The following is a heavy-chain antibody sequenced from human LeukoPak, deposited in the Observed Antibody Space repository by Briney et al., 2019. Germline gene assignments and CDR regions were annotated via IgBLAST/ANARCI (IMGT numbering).Heavy chain of an antibody. J-gene: IGHJ4*02. CDR3: NYYRDTGRQPNRYDY. D-gene: IGHD3-22*01. CDR2: SKSKGDGGTT. CDR1: GFTLSNAW. V-gene: IGHV3-15*05. Sequence: PGGSLRLSSAASGFTLSNAWMKWVRQAPGKGREWVSRSKSKGDGGTTDYAAPVKGRFTISRDESKNTLFLQMNSLKIEDTAIYYCNYYRDTGRQPNRYDYWGQGTLVTVSS.